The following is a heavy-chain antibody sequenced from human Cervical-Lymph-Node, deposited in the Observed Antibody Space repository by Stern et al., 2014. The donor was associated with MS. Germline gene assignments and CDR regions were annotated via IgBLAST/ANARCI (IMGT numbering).Heavy chain of an antibody. Sequence: QVQLVESGGGLVKPGGSLRLSCVASGFSFSDYYMTWIRQAPGRGLEWLSYISTGATTIFYSDSAKGRFTISRDNAKNSLYLQMNSLRAEDTAVYYCARVLFPGKVAFHGYWGQGTLVTVSS. D-gene: IGHD3-10*01. CDR2: ISTGATTI. CDR1: GFSFSDYY. CDR3: ARVLFPGKVAFHGY. J-gene: IGHJ4*02. V-gene: IGHV3-11*01.